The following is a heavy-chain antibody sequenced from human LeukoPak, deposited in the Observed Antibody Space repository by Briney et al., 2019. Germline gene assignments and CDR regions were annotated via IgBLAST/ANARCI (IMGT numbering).Heavy chain of an antibody. J-gene: IGHJ4*02. D-gene: IGHD3-10*01. CDR1: GFTFSSYA. V-gene: IGHV3-23*01. Sequence: PGVSLRFYCAASGFTFSSYAMSWVRQAPGKGLEGVSAISGSGGSTYYADSVRGRFTISRDNSKNTLYLQMNSLRAEDTDVYYCAKDEVLLWFGGFDYWGQGTLVTVSS. CDR3: AKDEVLLWFGGFDY. CDR2: ISGSGGST.